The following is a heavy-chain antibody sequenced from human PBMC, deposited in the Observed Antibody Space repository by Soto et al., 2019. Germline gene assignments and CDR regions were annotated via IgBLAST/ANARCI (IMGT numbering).Heavy chain of an antibody. CDR3: ARGRGVVVPAALDP. CDR1: GYTFTSYA. J-gene: IGHJ5*02. D-gene: IGHD2-2*01. CDR2: INAGNGNT. Sequence: GASVKVYWKASGYTFTSYAMHWVRQAPGQRLEWMGWINAGNGNTKYSQKFQGRVTITRDTSASTAYMELSSLRSEDTAVYYCARGRGVVVPAALDPWGQGTLVTVSS. V-gene: IGHV1-3*01.